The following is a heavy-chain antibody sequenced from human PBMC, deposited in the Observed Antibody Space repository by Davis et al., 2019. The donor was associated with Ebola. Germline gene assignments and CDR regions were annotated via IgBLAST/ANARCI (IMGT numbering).Heavy chain of an antibody. J-gene: IGHJ4*02. D-gene: IGHD3-22*01. Sequence: GESLKISCAASGFTFSSYAMSWVRQAPGKGLEWVAFIRYDGSNKYYADSVKGRFTISRDNSKNTLYLQMNSLRAEDTAVYYCAKANLEDTMIVVVNGPFDYWGQGTLVTVSS. CDR1: GFTFSSYA. V-gene: IGHV3-30*02. CDR2: IRYDGSNK. CDR3: AKANLEDTMIVVVNGPFDY.